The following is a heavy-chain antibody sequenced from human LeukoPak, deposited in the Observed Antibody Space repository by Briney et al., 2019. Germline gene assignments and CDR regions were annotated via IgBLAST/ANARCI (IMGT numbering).Heavy chain of an antibody. D-gene: IGHD2-21*01. Sequence: GGSLRLSCAVSGFTVSDNYMSWVRQAPGKGLEWVSVIYSGGSTYYADSVKGRFTISRDNSKNTLYLQMNSLRAEDTALYYCARGAYRPYGFDIWGQGTLVTVSP. CDR2: IYSGGST. V-gene: IGHV3-66*01. J-gene: IGHJ3*02. CDR1: GFTVSDNY. CDR3: ARGAYRPYGFDI.